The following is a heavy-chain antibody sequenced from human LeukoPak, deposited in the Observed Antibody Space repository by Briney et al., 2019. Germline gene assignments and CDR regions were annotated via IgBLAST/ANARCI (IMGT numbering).Heavy chain of an antibody. CDR3: ARDPYYTSGSY. J-gene: IGHJ4*02. CDR2: INSDGSNT. D-gene: IGHD3-10*01. CDR1: GFTFSNYW. V-gene: IGHV3-74*01. Sequence: PGGSLRLSCAASGFTFSNYWMHWVRHAPGKGLVWVSRINSDGSNTNYADSVKGRFIISRDNAKNTMYLQMNSLRAEDTAVYYCARDPYYTSGSYWGQGTLVTVSS.